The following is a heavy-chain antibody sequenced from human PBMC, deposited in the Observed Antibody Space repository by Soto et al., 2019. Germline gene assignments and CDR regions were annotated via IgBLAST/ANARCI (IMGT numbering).Heavy chain of an antibody. CDR1: GGSISSGDYY. CDR3: ASRDDYYYGMDV. V-gene: IGHV4-30-4*01. CDR2: IYYSGST. Sequence: SETLSLTCTVSGGSISSGDYYWSWIRQPPGKGLEWIGYIYYSGSTYYNPSLKSRVTISVDTSKNQFSLKLSSVTAANTAVYYCASRDDYYYGMDVWGQGTTVTVSS. J-gene: IGHJ6*02.